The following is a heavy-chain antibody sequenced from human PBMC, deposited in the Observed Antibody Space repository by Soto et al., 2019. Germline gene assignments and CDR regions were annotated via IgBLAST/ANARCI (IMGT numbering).Heavy chain of an antibody. Sequence: EVQLVESGGGLVTPGGSLRLSCTGSGFTFTKAWLHWVRQAPGKGLEWVGRVKSKTAGGATDYGEPVKGRFAVSRDDSKTTWSLQMNSLKTEDTALYYWTTGLGRAFDIWGQGTVVTVSS. V-gene: IGHV3-15*01. D-gene: IGHD1-26*01. J-gene: IGHJ3*02. CDR1: GFTFTKAW. CDR3: TTGLGRAFDI. CDR2: VKSKTAGGAT.